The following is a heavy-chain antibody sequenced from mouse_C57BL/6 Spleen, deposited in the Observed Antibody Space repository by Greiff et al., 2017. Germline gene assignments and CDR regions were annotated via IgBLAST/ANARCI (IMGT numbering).Heavy chain of an antibody. Sequence: VQLQQPGAELVMPGASVKLSCKASGYTFTSYWMHWVKQRPGQGLEWIGEIDPSDSYTNYNQKFKGKSTLTVDKSSSTAYMQLSSLTSEDSAVYYCARQFITTVVDAMDYWDQGTSVTVSS. J-gene: IGHJ4*01. D-gene: IGHD1-1*01. CDR1: GYTFTSYW. CDR2: IDPSDSYT. CDR3: ARQFITTVVDAMDY. V-gene: IGHV1-69*01.